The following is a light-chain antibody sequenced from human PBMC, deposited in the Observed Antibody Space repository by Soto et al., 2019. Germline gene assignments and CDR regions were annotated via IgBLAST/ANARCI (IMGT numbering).Light chain of an antibody. CDR2: DVN. CDR3: SSYTGSSTLA. J-gene: IGLJ2*01. V-gene: IGLV2-14*03. Sequence: QSVLTQPASVSASPGQSITISCTGTSSDVGAYNYVSWYQQHPGKAPKLMIFDVNNRPSGVTNRFSGSKSGNTASLTISGLQAEDEADYYCSSYTGSSTLAFGGGTKLTVL. CDR1: SSDVGAYNY.